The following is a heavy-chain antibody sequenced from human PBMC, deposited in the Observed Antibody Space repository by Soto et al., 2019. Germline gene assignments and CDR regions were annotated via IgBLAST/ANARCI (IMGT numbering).Heavy chain of an antibody. CDR2: IIPIFGTA. Sequence: QVQLVQSGAEVKKPGSSVKVSCKASGGTFSSYAISWVRQAPGQGLEWMGGIIPIFGTANYAQKFQGRVTITADESTSTAYMELSSLRSEDTAVYYWARHTAMVRGARTNYYYYGMDVWGQGTTVTVSS. D-gene: IGHD5-18*01. CDR3: ARHTAMVRGARTNYYYYGMDV. V-gene: IGHV1-69*12. CDR1: GGTFSSYA. J-gene: IGHJ6*02.